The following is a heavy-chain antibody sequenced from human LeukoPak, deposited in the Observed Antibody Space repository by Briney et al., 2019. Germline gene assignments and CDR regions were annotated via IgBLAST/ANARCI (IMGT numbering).Heavy chain of an antibody. Sequence: SGTLSLTCGVSGGSISNTNWWSWVRPPPGQGLEWSGEISLSGLTNYNPSLKSRVTVSLDKSKNHLSLNLTSVTAADTAVYYCSRENGAFSPFGYWGQGTLVTVPS. CDR3: SRENGAFSPFGY. CDR2: ISLSGLT. V-gene: IGHV4-4*02. D-gene: IGHD2-8*01. J-gene: IGHJ4*02. CDR1: GGSISNTNW.